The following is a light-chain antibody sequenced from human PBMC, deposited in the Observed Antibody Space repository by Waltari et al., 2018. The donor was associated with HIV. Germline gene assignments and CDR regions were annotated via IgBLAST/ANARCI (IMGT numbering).Light chain of an antibody. Sequence: IVLTQSPATLSLSPGERVTLSCRASQSISSFLAWYRQTPGQAPRLLIYDVSNRATGISDRFSGSGFGTDFTLTINYLEPEDSGIYYCQQRRRWPVTFGEGTRLEIK. V-gene: IGKV3-11*01. CDR3: QQRRRWPVT. CDR2: DVS. CDR1: QSISSF. J-gene: IGKJ5*01.